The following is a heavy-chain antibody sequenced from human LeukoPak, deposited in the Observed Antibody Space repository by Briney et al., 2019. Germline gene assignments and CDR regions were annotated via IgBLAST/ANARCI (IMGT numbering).Heavy chain of an antibody. CDR2: VSGNNGNT. V-gene: IGHV1-18*01. CDR3: ARDFYHSGTNWYDVFDV. J-gene: IGHJ3*01. Sequence: ASVTVSCKASGYTFTNYGFSWLRQAPAQGLEWMGLVSGNNGNTNYAQKLQGRVTMTTDTSTNTAYMELRSLRSDDTAVYYCARDFYHSGTNWYDVFDVWGQGTMVTVSS. CDR1: GYTFTNYG. D-gene: IGHD1-1*01.